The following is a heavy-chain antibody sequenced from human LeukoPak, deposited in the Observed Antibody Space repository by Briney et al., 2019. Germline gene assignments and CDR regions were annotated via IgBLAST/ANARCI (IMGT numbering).Heavy chain of an antibody. CDR2: IYYSGST. J-gene: IGHJ4*02. Sequence: PSETLSLTCTVSGGSISSSSYYWGWIRQPPGKGLEWIGSIYYSGSTYYNPSLKSRVTISVDTSKNQFSRKLSYVTAADTGVYYCARGSCSGGSCYLRHGPFDYWGQGTLVTVSS. V-gene: IGHV4-39*07. CDR1: GGSISSSSYY. D-gene: IGHD2-15*01. CDR3: ARGSCSGGSCYLRHGPFDY.